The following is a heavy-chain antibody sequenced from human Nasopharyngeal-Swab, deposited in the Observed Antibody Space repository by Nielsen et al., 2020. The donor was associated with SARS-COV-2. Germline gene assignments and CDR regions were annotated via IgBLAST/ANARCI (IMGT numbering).Heavy chain of an antibody. CDR2: ISYDGSNK. V-gene: IGHV3-30-3*01. D-gene: IGHD6-13*01. Sequence: GESLKISCAASGFTFSSYAMHWVRQAPGKGLEWVAVISYDGSNKYYADSVKGRFTISRDNSKNTLYLQMNSLRADDTAVYYCARMGGSSWYFDYWGQGTLVTVSS. J-gene: IGHJ4*02. CDR1: GFTFSSYA. CDR3: ARMGGSSWYFDY.